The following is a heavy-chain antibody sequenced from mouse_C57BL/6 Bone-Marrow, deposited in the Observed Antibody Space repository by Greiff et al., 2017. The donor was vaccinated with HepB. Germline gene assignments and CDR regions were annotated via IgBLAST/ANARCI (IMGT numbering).Heavy chain of an antibody. V-gene: IGHV5-17*01. CDR3: ARGYYYGSSPFAY. CDR2: ISSSSSTI. Sequence: EVQGVESGGGLVKPGGSLKLSCAASGFTFSDYGMHWVRQAPEKGLEWVAYISSSSSTIYYADTVKGRFTISRDNAKNTLFLQMTSLRSEDTAMYYCARGYYYGSSPFAYWGQGTLVTVSA. J-gene: IGHJ3*01. D-gene: IGHD1-1*01. CDR1: GFTFSDYG.